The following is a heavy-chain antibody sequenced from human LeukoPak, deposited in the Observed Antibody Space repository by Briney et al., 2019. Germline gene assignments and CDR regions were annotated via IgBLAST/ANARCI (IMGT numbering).Heavy chain of an antibody. J-gene: IGHJ5*02. V-gene: IGHV4-34*01. CDR3: ARGHDDSSGYYYFDWFDP. CDR1: GGSFSGYY. Sequence: SETLSLTCAVYGGSFSGYYWSWIRQPPGKGQEWIGEINHSGSTNYNPSLKSRVTISVDTSKNQFSLKLSSVTAADTAVYYCARGHDDSSGYYYFDWFDPWGQGTLVTVSS. D-gene: IGHD3-22*01. CDR2: INHSGST.